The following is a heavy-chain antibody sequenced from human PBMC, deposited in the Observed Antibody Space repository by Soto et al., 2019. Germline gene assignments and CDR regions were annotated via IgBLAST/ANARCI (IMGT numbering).Heavy chain of an antibody. V-gene: IGHV3-53*01. Sequence: EVQLVESGGGLIQPGGSLRLSCAASGFTVSSNYMSWVRQAPGKGLEWVSVIYSGGSTYYADSVKGRFTISRDNSKNKLYLQMNSLRAEDTAVYYCARAVVVVVAATDWYFDLWGRGTLVTVSS. J-gene: IGHJ2*01. CDR2: IYSGGST. D-gene: IGHD2-15*01. CDR1: GFTVSSNY. CDR3: ARAVVVVVAATDWYFDL.